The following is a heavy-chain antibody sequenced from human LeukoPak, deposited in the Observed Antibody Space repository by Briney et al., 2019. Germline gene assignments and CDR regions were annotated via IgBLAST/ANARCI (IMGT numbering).Heavy chain of an antibody. J-gene: IGHJ4*02. CDR2: INSRGSA. V-gene: IGHV4-34*01. Sequence: PSETLSLTCAVSGGSFSGYFWTWLRQSPGKGLEWIGEINSRGSANYNPSLASRVTISVDSSRNHFSLKLTSVTAADTAVYYCARDLFCSGGKCYSGRYDFWGQGTLLSVSS. CDR3: ARDLFCSGGKCYSGRYDF. D-gene: IGHD2-15*01. CDR1: GGSFSGYF.